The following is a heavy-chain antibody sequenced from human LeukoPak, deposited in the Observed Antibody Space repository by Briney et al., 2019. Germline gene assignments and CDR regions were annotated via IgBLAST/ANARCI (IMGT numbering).Heavy chain of an antibody. CDR2: INPNSGGT. Sequence: ASVKVSCKASGYTFTGYYMHWVRQAPGQGLEWMGWINPNSGGTNYAQKFQGRVTMTRDTSISTAYMELSRLRSDDTAVYYCAREGGYFWSGIHYFDYWGQGTLVTVSS. J-gene: IGHJ4*02. D-gene: IGHD3-3*01. CDR1: GYTFTGYY. CDR3: AREGGYFWSGIHYFDY. V-gene: IGHV1-2*02.